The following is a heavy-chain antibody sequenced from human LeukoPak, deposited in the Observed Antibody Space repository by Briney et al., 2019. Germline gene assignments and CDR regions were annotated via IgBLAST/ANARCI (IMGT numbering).Heavy chain of an antibody. CDR2: ISGSGGST. CDR3: AKEQRGYSGYMVGSCFDP. Sequence: GGSLRLSCAASGFTFGSYSMTWVRQAPGKGLEWVSSISGSGGSTYYADSVKGRFTISRDDSKKTLYLQMNSLRAEDTALYYCAKEQRGYSGYMVGSCFDPWGQGTLVTVSS. D-gene: IGHD5-12*01. J-gene: IGHJ5*02. V-gene: IGHV3-23*01. CDR1: GFTFGSYS.